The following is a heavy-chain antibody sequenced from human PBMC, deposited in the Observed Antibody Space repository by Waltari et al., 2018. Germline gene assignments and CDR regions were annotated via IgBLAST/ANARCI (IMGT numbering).Heavy chain of an antibody. CDR1: GYSISSGYY. CDR2: IYHSGST. V-gene: IGHV4-38-2*02. Sequence: QVQLQESGPGLVKPSETLSLTCAVSGYSISSGYYWGWIRQPPGKGLEWIGSIYHSGSTYYNPSLKSRVTISVDTSKNQFSLKLGSVTAADTAVYYCAREVFGVVMNFDYWGQGTLVTVSS. D-gene: IGHD3-3*01. CDR3: AREVFGVVMNFDY. J-gene: IGHJ4*02.